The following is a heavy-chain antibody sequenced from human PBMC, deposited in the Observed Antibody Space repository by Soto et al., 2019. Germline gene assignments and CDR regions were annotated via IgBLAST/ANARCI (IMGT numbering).Heavy chain of an antibody. CDR2: IIPMFETV. CDR3: ARGLRTGNYGMDV. V-gene: IGHV1-69*01. Sequence: QEQLLQSGAEVRKPGSSVKVSCKASGGTFNNYAVSWVRQAPGQGLEWMVGIIPMFETVNYAQRFQGRLTIAADESTSTAYMELTSLTSADTAIYFCARGLRTGNYGMDVWGQVTTVTASS. CDR1: GGTFNNYA. D-gene: IGHD2-15*01. J-gene: IGHJ6*02.